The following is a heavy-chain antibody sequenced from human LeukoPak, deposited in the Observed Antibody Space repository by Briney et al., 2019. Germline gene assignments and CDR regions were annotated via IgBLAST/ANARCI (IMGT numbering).Heavy chain of an antibody. CDR2: ISNDGNNK. J-gene: IGHJ4*02. D-gene: IGHD3-22*01. CDR1: GFTFSSYG. CDR3: ARDGAYYDSSGYYNFFDY. V-gene: IGHV3-30*03. Sequence: GGSLRLSCAASGFTFSSYGMYWVRQAPGKGLEWVAVISNDGNNKEYADSVKGRFTISRDNSKNTLYLQMNSLRADDTAVYHCARDGAYYDSSGYYNFFDYWGQGTLVTVSS.